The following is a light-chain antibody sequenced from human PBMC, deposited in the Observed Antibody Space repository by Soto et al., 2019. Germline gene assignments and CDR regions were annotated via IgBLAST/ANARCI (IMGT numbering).Light chain of an antibody. CDR2: RDN. CDR1: ISNIATNY. J-gene: IGLJ1*01. CDR3: AAWDDTVRSDV. Sequence: VLTQPPSVSGTPGQRVTISCSGGISNIATNYVHWFQQLPGTAPKVLSNRDNQRPSGVPDRFSGSKSGTSASLAISGLRSEDEAEYYCAAWDDTVRSDVFGTGTKLTVL. V-gene: IGLV1-47*01.